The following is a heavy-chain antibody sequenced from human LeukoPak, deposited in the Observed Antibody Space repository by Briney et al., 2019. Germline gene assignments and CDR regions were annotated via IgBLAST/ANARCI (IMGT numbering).Heavy chain of an antibody. CDR1: GYTFTGYD. CDR2: MNPNSGNT. J-gene: IGHJ4*02. D-gene: IGHD2-8*01. CDR3: ARGTRPVYCTNAVCYTPYYFDY. V-gene: IGHV1-8*01. Sequence: ASVKVSCKASGYTFTGYDINWVRQATGQGLEWMGWMNPNSGNTGYAQKFQGRVTMTRNTSISTAYMELRSLRSEDTAVYYCARGTRPVYCTNAVCYTPYYFDYWGQGTLVTVSS.